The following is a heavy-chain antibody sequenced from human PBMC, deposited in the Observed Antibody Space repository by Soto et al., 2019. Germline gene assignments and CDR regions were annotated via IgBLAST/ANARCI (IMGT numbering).Heavy chain of an antibody. D-gene: IGHD6-13*01. CDR1: GYTFSNYG. J-gene: IGHJ4*02. CDR3: ARDLNGAAGGRY. V-gene: IGHV1-18*01. CDR2: IYPYNGNT. Sequence: QVQLVQSGAEVRKPGASVKVSCKASGYTFSNYGIFWVRQAPGQGLEWMAWIYPYNGNTNYAQKLQGRVTLTTDASTSTAYMDLRSLTSDDTAMYYCARDLNGAAGGRYWGQGTLVTVSS.